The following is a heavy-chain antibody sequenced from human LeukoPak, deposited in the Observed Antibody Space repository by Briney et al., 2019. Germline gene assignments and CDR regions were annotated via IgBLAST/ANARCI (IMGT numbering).Heavy chain of an antibody. CDR3: ARDIAAGNLFDP. D-gene: IGHD6-19*01. CDR1: GFTFSSYG. J-gene: IGHJ5*02. CDR2: IKQDGSDK. V-gene: IGHV3-7*05. Sequence: GRSLRLSCAASGFTFSSYGMHWVRLAPGKGLEWAANIKQDGSDKHYVDSVKGRFTISRDNAKNSLYLQMNNLRAEDTAVYYCARDIAAGNLFDPWGQGTLVTVSS.